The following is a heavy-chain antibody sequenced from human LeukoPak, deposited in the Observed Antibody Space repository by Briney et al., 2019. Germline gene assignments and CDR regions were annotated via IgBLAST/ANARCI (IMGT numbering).Heavy chain of an antibody. CDR1: GYTFTGYY. CDR2: INPNSGGT. Sequence: ASVKASCKASGYTFTGYYMHWVRQAPGQGLEWMGWINPNSGGTNYAQKFQGRVTMTRDTSISTAYMELSRLRSDDTAVYYCARVQVAGIRAFDIWGQGTMVTVSS. D-gene: IGHD1-1*01. CDR3: ARVQVAGIRAFDI. V-gene: IGHV1-2*02. J-gene: IGHJ3*02.